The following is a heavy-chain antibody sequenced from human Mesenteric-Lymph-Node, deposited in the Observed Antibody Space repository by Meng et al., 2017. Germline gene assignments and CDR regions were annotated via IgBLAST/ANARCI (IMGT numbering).Heavy chain of an antibody. Sequence: VQLVGSGGGLVQPGGSLRLSCAASGLTLSDQYMDWVRQAPGKGLEWVAVISYDGSNKYYADSVKGRFTISRDNSKNTLYLQMNSLRAEDTAVYYCVGEVGPRDFDNWGQGILVTVSS. J-gene: IGHJ4*02. CDR1: GLTLSDQY. D-gene: IGHD1-26*01. CDR3: VGEVGPRDFDN. V-gene: IGHV3-30*01. CDR2: ISYDGSNK.